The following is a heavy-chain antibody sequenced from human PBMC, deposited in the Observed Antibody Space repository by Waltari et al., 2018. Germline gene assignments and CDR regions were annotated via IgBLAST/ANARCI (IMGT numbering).Heavy chain of an antibody. CDR1: GGSFSGYY. Sequence: QVQLQQWGAGLLKPSETLSLTCAVYGGSFSGYYWSWIRQPPGKGLEWLGEINHSGSTNYNPSLKSRVTISVDTSKNQFSLKLSSVTAADTAVYYCARSVPKRDYVWGSYRYNYYYGMDVWGQGTTVTVSS. J-gene: IGHJ6*02. CDR3: ARSVPKRDYVWGSYRYNYYYGMDV. V-gene: IGHV4-34*01. D-gene: IGHD3-16*02. CDR2: INHSGST.